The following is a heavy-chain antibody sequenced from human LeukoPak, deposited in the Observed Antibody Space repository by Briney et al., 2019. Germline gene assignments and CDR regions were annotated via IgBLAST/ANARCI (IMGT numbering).Heavy chain of an antibody. D-gene: IGHD2/OR15-2a*01. V-gene: IGHV3-74*01. CDR2: INSDGSST. J-gene: IGHJ3*02. Sequence: PGGSLRLFCAASGFTFSSYWMHWDRQAPGKGLMWVSRINSDGSSTSYADSVKGRFTISRDNAKNTLYLQMNSLRAEDTAVYYCTRLSTSDIWGQGTMVTVSS. CDR1: GFTFSSYW. CDR3: TRLSTSDI.